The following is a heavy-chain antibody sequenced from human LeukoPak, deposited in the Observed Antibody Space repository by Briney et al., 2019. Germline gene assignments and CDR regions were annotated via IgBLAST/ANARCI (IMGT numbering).Heavy chain of an antibody. CDR2: IASNGGSE. Sequence: HPGGSLRLSCAASGFTFSSYSMNWVRQAPGKGLEWVAAIASNGGSEYYADSVKGRFTISRDNSKNTLFLQMNSLRPDDKAVYYCAKRGHYSINWYHYFDYWGQGTLVTVSS. V-gene: IGHV3-30*18. CDR1: GFTFSSYS. J-gene: IGHJ4*02. D-gene: IGHD6-13*01. CDR3: AKRGHYSINWYHYFDY.